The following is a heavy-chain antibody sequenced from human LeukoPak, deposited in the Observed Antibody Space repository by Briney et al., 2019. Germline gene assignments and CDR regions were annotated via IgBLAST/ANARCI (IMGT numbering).Heavy chain of an antibody. CDR2: VYYSGKT. Sequence: SETLSLTCTVSGDFITAYYWSWFRQAPGKGLEWIGYVYYSGKTEYNPSLRSRVTISLEMSNHQFSLKLTSVTAADTAVYYCASNTGTVFDNWGQGALVTVSS. V-gene: IGHV4-59*01. CDR1: GDFITAYY. J-gene: IGHJ4*02. CDR3: ASNTGTVFDN. D-gene: IGHD1-1*01.